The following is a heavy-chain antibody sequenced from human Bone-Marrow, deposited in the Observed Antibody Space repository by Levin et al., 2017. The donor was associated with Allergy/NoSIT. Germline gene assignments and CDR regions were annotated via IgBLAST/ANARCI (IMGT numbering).Heavy chain of an antibody. V-gene: IGHV3-23*01. Sequence: GGSLRLSCAASGFTFSNYGMTWVRQAPGKGLEWVSSFTDTGGTYYADSVKGRFTISRDNSKNTLYLEMNSLRAEDTAVYYCAKDLGRSNGWTKPTYDDYLGQGTLVTVSS. CDR3: AKDLGRSNGWTKPTYDDY. CDR2: FTDTGGT. D-gene: IGHD6-19*01. J-gene: IGHJ4*02. CDR1: GFTFSNYG.